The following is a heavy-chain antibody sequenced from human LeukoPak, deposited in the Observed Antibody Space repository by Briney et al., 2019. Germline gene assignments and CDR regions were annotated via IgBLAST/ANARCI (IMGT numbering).Heavy chain of an antibody. CDR3: ASGSIAVAGTALDY. D-gene: IGHD6-19*01. CDR2: ISAYNGKT. J-gene: IGHJ4*02. V-gene: IGHV1-18*04. Sequence: GASVKVSCKASGYTFTSYYMHWVRQAPGQGLEWMGWISAYNGKTNYAQKLQGRVTMTTNTSTSTAYMELRSLRSDDTAVYYCASGSIAVAGTALDYWGQGTLVTVSS. CDR1: GYTFTSYY.